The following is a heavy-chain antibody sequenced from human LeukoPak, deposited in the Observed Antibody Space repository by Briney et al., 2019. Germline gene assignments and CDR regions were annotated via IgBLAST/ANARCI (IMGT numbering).Heavy chain of an antibody. CDR2: IYYSGST. D-gene: IGHD6-19*01. J-gene: IGHJ4*02. CDR1: GGSISSSSYY. Sequence: SETLSLTYTVSGGSISSSSYYWGWIRQPPGKGLEWIGSIYYSGSTYYNPSLKSRVTISVDTSKNQFSLKLSSVTAADTAVYYCARHRTARIAVAGSHFDYWGQGTLVTVSS. CDR3: ARHRTARIAVAGSHFDY. V-gene: IGHV4-39*01.